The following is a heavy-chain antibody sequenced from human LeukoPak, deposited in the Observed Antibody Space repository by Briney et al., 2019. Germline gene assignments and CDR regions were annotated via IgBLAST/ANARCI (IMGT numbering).Heavy chain of an antibody. CDR1: GGTFSSYA. CDR3: AKSGYNRFDY. D-gene: IGHD5-24*01. CDR2: IIPIFGTA. V-gene: IGHV1-69*06. J-gene: IGHJ4*02. Sequence: SVKVSCKTSGGTFSSYAISWVRQAPGQGLEWMGGIIPIFGTANYAQKFQGRVTITADKSTSTAYMELSSLRSEDTAVYYCAKSGYNRFDYWGQGTLVTVSS.